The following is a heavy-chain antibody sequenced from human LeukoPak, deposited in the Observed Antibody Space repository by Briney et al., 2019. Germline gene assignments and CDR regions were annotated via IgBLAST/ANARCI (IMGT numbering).Heavy chain of an antibody. CDR2: INPSGGST. D-gene: IGHD3-10*01. V-gene: IGHV1-46*01. Sequence: ASVKVSCKASGYTFTSYYMHWVRQAPGQGLEWMGIINPSGGSTSYAQKFQGRVTMTRDTSTSTVYMELSSLRSEDTAVYYCPREANYGSGKPDNWFDSWGQGTLVTVSS. CDR1: GYTFTSYY. J-gene: IGHJ5*01. CDR3: PREANYGSGKPDNWFDS.